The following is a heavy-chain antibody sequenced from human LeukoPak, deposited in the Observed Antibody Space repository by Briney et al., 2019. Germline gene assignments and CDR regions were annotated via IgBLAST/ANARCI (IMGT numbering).Heavy chain of an antibody. CDR3: ARGGSSSLDY. D-gene: IGHD6-13*01. CDR2: MNPNSGNT. J-gene: IGHJ4*02. Sequence: ASVKVSCKASGYTFTSYGISWVRQAPGQGLEWMGWMNPNSGNTGYAQKFQGRVTMTRNTSISTAYMELSSLRSEDTAVYYCARGGSSSLDYWGQGTLVTVSS. CDR1: GYTFTSYG. V-gene: IGHV1-8*01.